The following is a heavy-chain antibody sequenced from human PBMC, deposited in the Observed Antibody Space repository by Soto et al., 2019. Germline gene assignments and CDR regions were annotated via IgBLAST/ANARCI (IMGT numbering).Heavy chain of an antibody. Sequence: EVQLLQSGGGLVQPGGSLRLSCAASGFTFSSYVMSWVRQAPGKGLEWVSTVSDSATSTYYTDSVKGRFTSSRDNSKNTLYLQMNSLRAEDTAIYYCAKDICAYSSGSCYFDYWGQGTLVTVSS. CDR2: VSDSATST. J-gene: IGHJ4*02. D-gene: IGHD6-19*01. CDR1: GFTFSSYV. V-gene: IGHV3-23*01. CDR3: AKDICAYSSGSCYFDY.